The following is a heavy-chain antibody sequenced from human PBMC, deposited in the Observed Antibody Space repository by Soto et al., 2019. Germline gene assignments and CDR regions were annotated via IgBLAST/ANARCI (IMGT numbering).Heavy chain of an antibody. CDR3: AREYCSSTSCRIYGMDV. D-gene: IGHD2-2*01. Sequence: QVQLVQSGAEVRKPGSSVKVSCKASGGTFSRHAISWVRQAPGQGLEWMGGIIPIFGTANHAQKFQGRVTIIADESTSTVYMELSSLRSDDTAVYYCAREYCSSTSCRIYGMDVWGQGTTVTVSS. CDR1: GGTFSRHA. J-gene: IGHJ6*02. V-gene: IGHV1-69*01. CDR2: IIPIFGTA.